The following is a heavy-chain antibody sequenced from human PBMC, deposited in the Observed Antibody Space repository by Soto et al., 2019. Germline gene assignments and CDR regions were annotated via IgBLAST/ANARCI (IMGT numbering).Heavy chain of an antibody. Sequence: SVNVAWKASGGGYSRYAISWVRQANGQGLEWMGGIIPIFGTANYAQKFQGRVTITADESTSTAYMELSSLRSEDTAVYYCARDGKSSSSGGWFDPWGQGTLVTVSS. D-gene: IGHD6-6*01. CDR3: ARDGKSSSSGGWFDP. CDR2: IIPIFGTA. J-gene: IGHJ5*02. CDR1: GGGYSRYA. V-gene: IGHV1-69*13.